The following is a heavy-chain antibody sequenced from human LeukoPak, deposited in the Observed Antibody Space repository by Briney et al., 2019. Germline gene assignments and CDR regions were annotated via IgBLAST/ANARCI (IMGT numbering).Heavy chain of an antibody. CDR2: INPNSGGT. CDR1: GYTFTGYY. Sequence: ASVKVSCKASGYTFTGYYMHWVRRAPGQGLEWMGRINPNSGGTNYAQKFQGRVTMTRDTSIGTAYMELSRLRSDDTAVYYCARVTRLLGATIDYWGQGTLVTVTS. J-gene: IGHJ4*02. D-gene: IGHD1-26*01. CDR3: ARVTRLLGATIDY. V-gene: IGHV1-2*06.